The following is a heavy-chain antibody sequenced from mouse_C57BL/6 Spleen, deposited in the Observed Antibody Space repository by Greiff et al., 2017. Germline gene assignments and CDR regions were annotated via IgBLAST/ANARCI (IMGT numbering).Heavy chain of an antibody. CDR1: GYTFTDYN. CDR3: ARHYGSSQRYFDV. J-gene: IGHJ1*03. D-gene: IGHD1-1*01. CDR2: INPNNGGT. V-gene: IGHV1-22*01. Sequence: EVQLKESGPELVKPGASVKMSCKASGYTFTDYNMHWVKQSHGKSLEWIGYINPNNGGTSYNQKFKGKATLTVNKSSSTAYMELRSLTSEDSAVYYCARHYGSSQRYFDVWGTGTTVTVSS.